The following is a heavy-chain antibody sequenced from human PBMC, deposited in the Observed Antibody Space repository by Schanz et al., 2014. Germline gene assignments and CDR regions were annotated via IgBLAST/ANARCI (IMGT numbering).Heavy chain of an antibody. CDR1: GFAVDNYY. D-gene: IGHD2-15*01. Sequence: DVQLLESGGGVVQPGRSLRLSCAASGFAVDNYYMSCVRQAPGRGLEWVSIIFTDGRTYYADSVKGRFTISRDSSKNTLFLQMNSLRTEDTAVYYCARLDPYCRSGTCSRAFDFWGQGTLVTVSS. V-gene: IGHV3-66*02. CDR3: ARLDPYCRSGTCSRAFDF. CDR2: IFTDGRT. J-gene: IGHJ4*02.